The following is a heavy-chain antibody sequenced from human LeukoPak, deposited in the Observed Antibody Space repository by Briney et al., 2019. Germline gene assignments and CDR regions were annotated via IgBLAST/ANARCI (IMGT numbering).Heavy chain of an antibody. CDR3: AKDGDSSGYPTGAFDI. CDR1: GFTFSDYY. V-gene: IGHV3-11*01. CDR2: ISSSGSTI. J-gene: IGHJ3*02. Sequence: GGSLRLSCAASGFTFSDYYMSWIRQAPGKGLEWVSYISSSGSTIYYADSVKGRFTISRDNAKNSLYLQMNSLRAEDTAVYYCAKDGDSSGYPTGAFDIWGQGTMVTVSS. D-gene: IGHD3-22*01.